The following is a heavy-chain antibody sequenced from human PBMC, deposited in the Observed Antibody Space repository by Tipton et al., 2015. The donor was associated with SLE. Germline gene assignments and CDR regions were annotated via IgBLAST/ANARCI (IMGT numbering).Heavy chain of an antibody. CDR2: LYYSGNI. V-gene: IGHV4-39*01. Sequence: TLSLTCAVSGGSITSSSYYWGWIRQPPGKGLEWIGSLYYSGNIYYNPSLKSRVTISKGTSRNQFSLKLTSLTAADMAVYYCASLNTWVSGASISAYNGLDVWGQGTTVTVSS. D-gene: IGHD2/OR15-2a*01. J-gene: IGHJ6*02. CDR1: GGSITSSSYY. CDR3: ASLNTWVSGASISAYNGLDV.